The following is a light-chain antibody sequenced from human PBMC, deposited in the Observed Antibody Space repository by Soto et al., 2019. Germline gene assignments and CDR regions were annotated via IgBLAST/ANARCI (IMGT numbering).Light chain of an antibody. CDR1: QSVSSY. J-gene: IGKJ5*01. CDR2: DAA. Sequence: ILFTPSPATPVLSPGARATLPCQASQSVSSYLAWYQQKPGQAPRLLIYDAATRASAVPDRFSGSGSGADFTLTITGLEPEDFAVYYCHQRQYWPPITFGQGTRLEIK. CDR3: HQRQYWPPIT. V-gene: IGKV3-11*01.